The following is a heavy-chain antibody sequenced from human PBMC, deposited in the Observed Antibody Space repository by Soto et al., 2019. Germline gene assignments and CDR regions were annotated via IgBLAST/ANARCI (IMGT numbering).Heavy chain of an antibody. Sequence: SAKPTSKASGFAKSNNGISWVRHAPEQGLEWMGWINPNSGGTNYAQKFQGWVTMTRDTSISTAYMELSRLRSDDTAVYYCARAPDIAAAGTGAFDIWGKGTMVTV. V-gene: IGHV1-2*04. CDR1: GFAKSNNG. CDR2: INPNSGGT. J-gene: IGHJ3*02. D-gene: IGHD6-13*01. CDR3: ARAPDIAAAGTGAFDI.